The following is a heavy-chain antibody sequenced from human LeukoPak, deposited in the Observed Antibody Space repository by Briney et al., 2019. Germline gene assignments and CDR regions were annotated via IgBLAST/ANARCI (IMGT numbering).Heavy chain of an antibody. D-gene: IGHD6-19*01. CDR2: ISAYNGHT. CDR3: ARDSGYSSGWYLSRRSFDY. V-gene: IGHV1-18*01. J-gene: IGHJ4*02. Sequence: ASVKVSCKASGYTFTSYGLTWVRQAPGQGLEWMGWISAYNGHTKYPQKLQGRVTMTTDTSTSTAYMELRSLRSDVTAVYYCARDSGYSSGWYLSRRSFDYWGQGTLVTVSS. CDR1: GYTFTSYG.